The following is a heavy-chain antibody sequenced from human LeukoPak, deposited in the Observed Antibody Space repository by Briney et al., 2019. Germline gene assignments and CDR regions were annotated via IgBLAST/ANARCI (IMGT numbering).Heavy chain of an antibody. J-gene: IGHJ5*02. D-gene: IGHD1-26*01. Sequence: GASVKVSCKASGYTFTSYDINWVRQATGQGLEWMGWMNPNSGNTGYAQKFQGRVTMTRNTSISTAYMELSSLRSEDTAVYYCARCSGSHNWFDPWGQGTLVTVSS. V-gene: IGHV1-8*01. CDR2: MNPNSGNT. CDR1: GYTFTSYD. CDR3: ARCSGSHNWFDP.